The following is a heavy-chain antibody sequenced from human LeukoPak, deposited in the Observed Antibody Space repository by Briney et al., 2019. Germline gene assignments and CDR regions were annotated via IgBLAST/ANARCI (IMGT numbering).Heavy chain of an antibody. CDR2: ISISGSTI. D-gene: IGHD6-19*01. Sequence: GGSLRLSCAASEFTFSDFYMSWIRQAPGKGLEWVSSISISGSTIYYADSVKGRFTISRDNAKNSLYLQMTSLRAEDTAVYYCAREPYDSSGWLYYFDYWGQGTLVTVSS. J-gene: IGHJ4*02. CDR1: EFTFSDFY. CDR3: AREPYDSSGWLYYFDY. V-gene: IGHV3-11*01.